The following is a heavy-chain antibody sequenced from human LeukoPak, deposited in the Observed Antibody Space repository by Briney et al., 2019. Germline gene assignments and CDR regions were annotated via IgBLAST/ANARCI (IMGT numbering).Heavy chain of an antibody. CDR2: IIPILGIA. J-gene: IGHJ4*02. Sequence: GASVKVSCKASGGTFSSYAISWVRQAPGQGLEWMGRIIPILGIANYAQKFQGRVTITADKSTSTAYMELSSLRSEDTAVYYCARDPTYYYASGPHYFDYWGQGTLVTVSS. D-gene: IGHD3-22*01. CDR3: ARDPTYYYASGPHYFDY. CDR1: GGTFSSYA. V-gene: IGHV1-69*04.